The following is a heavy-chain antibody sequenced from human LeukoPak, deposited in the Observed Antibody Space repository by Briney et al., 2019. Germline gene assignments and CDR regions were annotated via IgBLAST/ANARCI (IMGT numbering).Heavy chain of an antibody. J-gene: IGHJ3*02. Sequence: ASVKVSCKASGYTFTGYYMHWVRQAPGQGLEWMGWINPNSGGTNYAQKFQGRVTMTRDTSISTAYMELSRLRSDDTAVYYCARGPLYCSSPRCYTFDAFDIWGQGTMVTVSS. V-gene: IGHV1-2*02. CDR3: ARGPLYCSSPRCYTFDAFDI. CDR1: GYTFTGYY. CDR2: INPNSGGT. D-gene: IGHD2-2*02.